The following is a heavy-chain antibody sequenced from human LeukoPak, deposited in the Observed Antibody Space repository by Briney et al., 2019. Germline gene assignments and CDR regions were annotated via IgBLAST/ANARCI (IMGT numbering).Heavy chain of an antibody. V-gene: IGHV3-21*01. CDR2: ISTSSSYI. Sequence: GGSLRLSCAASGFTFSSYSMNWVRQGPGKGLEWVSSISTSSSYIDYADSVKGRFTISRDNARKSLYLQMNSLRADDTAVYYCARGSSNIAGRDNWFDSWGQGTLVTVSS. CDR1: GFTFSSYS. J-gene: IGHJ5*01. CDR3: ARGSSNIAGRDNWFDS. D-gene: IGHD6-6*01.